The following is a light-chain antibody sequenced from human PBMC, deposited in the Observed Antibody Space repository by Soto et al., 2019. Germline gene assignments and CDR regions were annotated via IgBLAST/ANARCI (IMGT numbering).Light chain of an antibody. J-gene: IGKJ1*01. Sequence: EVVMTQSPATLSVSPGERATLSCRASQSVRNNLAWYQQKPGQAPRLLIYGTSTRAAGIPARFSGSVSGTEFTLTISSLQSEDFAVYYCQQYNNWPSWTFGQGTKVEIK. CDR2: GTS. V-gene: IGKV3-15*01. CDR3: QQYNNWPSWT. CDR1: QSVRNN.